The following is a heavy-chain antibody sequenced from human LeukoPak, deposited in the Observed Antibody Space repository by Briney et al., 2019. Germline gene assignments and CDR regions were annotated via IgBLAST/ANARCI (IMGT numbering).Heavy chain of an antibody. Sequence: GGSLRLSCAASGFTFSDYYMSWIRQAPWKGLEWVSYISSSGSTIYYADSVKGRFTISRDNAKNSLYLQMNSLRAEDTAVYYCASNYAYYYDSSGYYTTWGQGTLVTVSS. J-gene: IGHJ5*02. V-gene: IGHV3-11*04. CDR1: GFTFSDYY. CDR2: ISSSGSTI. D-gene: IGHD3-22*01. CDR3: ASNYAYYYDSSGYYTT.